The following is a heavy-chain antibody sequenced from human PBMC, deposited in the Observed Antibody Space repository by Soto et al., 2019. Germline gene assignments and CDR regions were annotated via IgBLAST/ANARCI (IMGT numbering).Heavy chain of an antibody. D-gene: IGHD6-19*01. CDR2: IKQDGNEK. J-gene: IGHJ4*02. V-gene: IGHV3-7*03. CDR3: AREQWLPHYYFDY. Sequence: EVQLVESGGGLVQPGGSLRLSCAASGFTFSSYWMGWVRQAPGKGLEWVANIKQDGNEKYYVDSVKGRFTISRDNAKNSLCLQMNSLRAEDTAVYYCAREQWLPHYYFDYWGQGTLVTVSS. CDR1: GFTFSSYW.